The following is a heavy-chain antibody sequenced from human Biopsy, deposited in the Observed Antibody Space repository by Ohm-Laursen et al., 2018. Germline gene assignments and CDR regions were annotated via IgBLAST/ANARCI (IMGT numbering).Heavy chain of an antibody. J-gene: IGHJ4*02. Sequence: SVKVSCKVSGYTLTELSMHWVRQAPGRGLEWMGGFAPENGKTIYAQKFQGRVTMTEDTSTDTAYMELSSLRSEDTAVYYCAANINVWNVNYWGQGTQVTVSS. V-gene: IGHV1-24*01. CDR3: AANINVWNVNY. CDR2: FAPENGKT. D-gene: IGHD1-1*01. CDR1: GYTLTELS.